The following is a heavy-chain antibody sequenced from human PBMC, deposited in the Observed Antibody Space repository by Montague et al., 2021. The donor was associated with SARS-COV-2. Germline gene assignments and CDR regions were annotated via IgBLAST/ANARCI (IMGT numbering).Heavy chain of an antibody. CDR3: ARGGPLSYYYYGMDV. V-gene: IGHV3-74*01. CDR2: INSDGTTT. J-gene: IGHJ6*02. CDR1: GFTFNSYW. D-gene: IGHD1-14*01. Sequence: SLRLSCAASGFTFNSYWMPWVRQAPGKGLVWVSRINSDGTTTTYADSVKGRFTTSRDNAKDTLYLQMNSLRAEDTALCFCARGGPLSYYYYGMDVWGQGSTVTVSS.